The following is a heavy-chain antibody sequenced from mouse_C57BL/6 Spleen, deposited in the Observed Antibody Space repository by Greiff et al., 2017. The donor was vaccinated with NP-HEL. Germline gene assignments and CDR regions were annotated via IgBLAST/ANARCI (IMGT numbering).Heavy chain of an antibody. CDR3: GREGDDDYDWFAY. Sequence: DVKLQESGPGLVKPSQSLSLTCSVTGYSITSGYYWNWIRQFPGNKLEWMGYISYDGSHNYNPSLKNRISITRDPSKNQFFLKLNSVTTEDTATYYCGREGDDDYDWFAYWGKGTVVTVSA. J-gene: IGHJ3*01. CDR2: ISYDGSH. V-gene: IGHV3-6*01. CDR1: GYSITSGYY. D-gene: IGHD2-4*01.